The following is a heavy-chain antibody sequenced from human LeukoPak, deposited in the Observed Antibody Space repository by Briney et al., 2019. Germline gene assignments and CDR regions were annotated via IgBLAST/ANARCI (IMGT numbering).Heavy chain of an antibody. V-gene: IGHV3-73*01. CDR3: TSGGYCSSTSCYGEN. D-gene: IGHD2-2*01. Sequence: PGGSLRLSCAASGFTFSGSAMHWVRQASGKGLEWVGRIRSKANSYATAYAASVKGRFTISRDDPKNTAYLQMNSLKTEDTAVYYCTSGGYCSSTSCYGENWGQGTLVTVSS. J-gene: IGHJ4*02. CDR1: GFTFSGSA. CDR2: IRSKANSYAT.